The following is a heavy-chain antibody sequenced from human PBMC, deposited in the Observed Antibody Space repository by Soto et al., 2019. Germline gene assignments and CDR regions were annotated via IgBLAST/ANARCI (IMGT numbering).Heavy chain of an antibody. J-gene: IGHJ5*02. CDR2: IYHSGST. V-gene: IGHV4-30-2*01. CDR1: GDSISSGGYS. CDR3: ARFYGDYYNWFDP. D-gene: IGHD4-17*01. Sequence: QLQLQESGSGLVKPSQTLSLTCAVSGDSISSGGYSWSWIRQPPGKGLEWIGYIYHSGSTYYNPSLKSRVTISVDRSKNQFSRKLSSVTAADTAVYYCARFYGDYYNWFDPWGQGTLVTVSS.